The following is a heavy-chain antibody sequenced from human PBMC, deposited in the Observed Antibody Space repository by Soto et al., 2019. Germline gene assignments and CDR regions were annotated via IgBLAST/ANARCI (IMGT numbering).Heavy chain of an antibody. CDR3: ARVGFLEWLPTPNWFDP. D-gene: IGHD3-3*01. CDR1: GYSISSRYY. V-gene: IGHV4-38-2*01. J-gene: IGHJ5*02. Sequence: PSETLCLTSAVSGYSISSRYYWVWIRQPPGKGLEWIGSIYHSGSTYYNPSLKSRVTISVDTSKNQFSLKLSSVTAADTAVYYCARVGFLEWLPTPNWFDPWGQGTLVTVSS. CDR2: IYHSGST.